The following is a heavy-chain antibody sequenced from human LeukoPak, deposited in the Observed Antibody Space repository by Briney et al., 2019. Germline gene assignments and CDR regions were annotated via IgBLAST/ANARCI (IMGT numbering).Heavy chain of an antibody. J-gene: IGHJ5*02. CDR3: ARGSIVGWFDP. Sequence: SGTLSLTCAVDGASLSGFFWNWIRQSPGKGLEWIGEMNQGGGARFNPSLESRVIIAVDTSKNQFTLKVNSVTDADTAVYYCARGSIVGWFDPWGQGTLVTVSS. V-gene: IGHV4-34*01. CDR1: GASLSGFF. CDR2: MNQGGGA. D-gene: IGHD1-26*01.